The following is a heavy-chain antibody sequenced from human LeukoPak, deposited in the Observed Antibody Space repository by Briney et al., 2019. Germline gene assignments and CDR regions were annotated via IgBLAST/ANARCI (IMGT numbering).Heavy chain of an antibody. CDR1: GFTFSSYG. V-gene: IGHV3-23*01. D-gene: IGHD3-10*01. CDR3: AKDYYGSGSDAFDI. J-gene: IGHJ3*02. Sequence: GGSLRLSCAASGFTFSSYGMSWVRQAPGKGLEWVSAISGSGGSTYHADSVKGRFTISRDNSKNSLYLQMNSLRAEDTAVYYCAKDYYGSGSDAFDIWGQGTMVTVSS. CDR2: ISGSGGST.